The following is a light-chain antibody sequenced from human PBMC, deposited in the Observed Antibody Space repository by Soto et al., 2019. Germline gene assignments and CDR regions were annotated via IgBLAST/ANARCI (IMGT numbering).Light chain of an antibody. V-gene: IGLV2-8*01. Sequence: QSALTQPPSASGSPGQSVTISCTGTSGDVGGYNYVSWYQQHPGKAPKLMISEVSERPSGVPDRFSGSTSGNTASLTVSGLEAEDEADYYCSSSAGSTDVVFGGGTKLTVL. J-gene: IGLJ3*02. CDR2: EVS. CDR3: SSSAGSTDVV. CDR1: SGDVGGYNY.